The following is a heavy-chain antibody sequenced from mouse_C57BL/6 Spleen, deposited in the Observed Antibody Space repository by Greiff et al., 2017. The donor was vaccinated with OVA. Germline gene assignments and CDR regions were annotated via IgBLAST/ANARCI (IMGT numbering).Heavy chain of an antibody. Sequence: VQVVESGAELARPGASVKMSCKASGYTFTSYTMHWVKQRPGQGLEWIGYINPSSGYTKYNQKFKDKATLTADKSSSTAYMQLSSLTSEDSAVYYCATGYSPFDYWGQGTTLTVSS. CDR3: ATGYSPFDY. J-gene: IGHJ2*01. CDR1: GYTFTSYT. CDR2: INPSSGYT. D-gene: IGHD2-3*01. V-gene: IGHV1-4*01.